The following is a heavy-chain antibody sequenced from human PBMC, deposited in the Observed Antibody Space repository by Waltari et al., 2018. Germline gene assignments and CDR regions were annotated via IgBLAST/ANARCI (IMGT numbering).Heavy chain of an antibody. CDR3: ARDGGNYYDSSGYFDY. CDR2: IYYSGST. J-gene: IGHJ4*02. Sequence: VQLQESGPGLVKPSEPLSLTRTVSGGPLSSSYWPWLRQPPVKGLEWIGYIYYSGSTNYNPSLKSRVTISVDTSKNQFSLKLSSVTAADTAVYYCARDGGNYYDSSGYFDYWGQGTLVTVSS. D-gene: IGHD3-22*01. CDR1: GGPLSSSY. V-gene: IGHV4-59*01.